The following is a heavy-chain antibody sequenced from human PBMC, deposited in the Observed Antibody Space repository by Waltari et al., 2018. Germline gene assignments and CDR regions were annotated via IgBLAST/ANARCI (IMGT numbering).Heavy chain of an antibody. Sequence: QVQLVQSGAEVKKPGASVKVSCTASGYTFTDYYMHWVRQAPGQGLEWMGWINPNSGGTNYAQKFQGRVTMTRETSISTAYMELSRLRSDDTAVYYCARVRGGHYSFDYWGQGTLVTVSS. CDR3: ARVRGGHYSFDY. J-gene: IGHJ4*02. CDR2: INPNSGGT. V-gene: IGHV1-2*02. D-gene: IGHD2-15*01. CDR1: GYTFTDYY.